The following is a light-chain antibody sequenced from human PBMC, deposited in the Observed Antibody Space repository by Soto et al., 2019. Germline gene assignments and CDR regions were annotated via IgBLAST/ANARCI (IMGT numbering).Light chain of an antibody. V-gene: IGKV2-24*01. CDR3: MQATHFPRT. J-gene: IGKJ1*01. CDR1: QSLAHSNGNTY. CDR2: KVS. Sequence: DVVMTQTPLSSPVALGQPASLSCRSSQSLAHSNGNTYLSWLQQRPGQPPRLLIYKVSNRLSGVPDRLSGSGAGTDFTLNISRVEAEDVGVYYCMQATHFPRTFGQGTKVEIK.